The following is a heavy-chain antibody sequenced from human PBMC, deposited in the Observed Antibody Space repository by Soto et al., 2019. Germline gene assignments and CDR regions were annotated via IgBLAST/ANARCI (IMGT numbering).Heavy chain of an antibody. J-gene: IGHJ4*02. D-gene: IGHD6-19*01. CDR2: ISWNSGSI. V-gene: IGHV3-9*01. CDR3: AKDLAGGRVY. Sequence: EVQLVESGGGLVQPGRSLRLSCAASGFTFDDYAMHWVRQAPGKGLEWVSGISWNSGSIGYADSVKGRFTISRDNAKNSRYLQMNGLRAEDTALYYCAKDLAGGRVYWGQGALVTVSS. CDR1: GFTFDDYA.